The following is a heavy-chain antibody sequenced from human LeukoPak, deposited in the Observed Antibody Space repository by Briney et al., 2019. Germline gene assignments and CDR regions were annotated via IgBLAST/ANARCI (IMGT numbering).Heavy chain of an antibody. D-gene: IGHD6-6*01. CDR1: GGSISSGGYY. CDR3: ARDLGPKSIAARDY. CDR2: IYHSGST. V-gene: IGHV4-30-2*01. Sequence: SETLSLTCTVSGGSISSGGYYWSWIRQPPGKGLEWIGYIYHSGSTYYNPSLKSRVTISVDRSKNQFSLKLSSVTAADTAVYYCARDLGPKSIAARDYWGQGTLVTVSS. J-gene: IGHJ4*02.